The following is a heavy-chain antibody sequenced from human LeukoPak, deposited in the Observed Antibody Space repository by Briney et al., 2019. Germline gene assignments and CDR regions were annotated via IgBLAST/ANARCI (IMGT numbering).Heavy chain of an antibody. Sequence: GGSLRLSCAASRFTFSSYSMNWVRQAPGKGLEWVSSISSSSSYIYYADSVKGRFTISRDNAKNSLYLQMNSLRAEDTAVYYCASPAMAFIDQGRYNYYYYMDVWGKGTTVTVSS. V-gene: IGHV3-21*04. J-gene: IGHJ6*03. CDR1: RFTFSSYS. CDR2: ISSSSSYI. D-gene: IGHD5-18*01. CDR3: ASPAMAFIDQGRYNYYYYMDV.